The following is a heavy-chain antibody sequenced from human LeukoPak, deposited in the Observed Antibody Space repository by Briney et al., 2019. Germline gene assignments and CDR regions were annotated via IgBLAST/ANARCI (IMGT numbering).Heavy chain of an antibody. CDR2: ISGSGGST. V-gene: IGHV3-23*01. Sequence: GGSLRLSCAASGFTVSSNYMSWVRQAPGKGLEWVSAISGSGGSTYYADSVKGRFTISRDNSKNTLYLQMNSLRAEDTAVYYCAKDFVYSYGYWGQGTLVTVSS. CDR3: AKDFVYSYGY. J-gene: IGHJ4*02. CDR1: GFTVSSNY. D-gene: IGHD5-18*01.